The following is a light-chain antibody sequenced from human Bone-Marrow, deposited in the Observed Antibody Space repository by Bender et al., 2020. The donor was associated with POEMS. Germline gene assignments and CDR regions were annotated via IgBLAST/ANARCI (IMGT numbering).Light chain of an antibody. CDR1: SSDIGGYNY. CDR2: EVS. J-gene: IGLJ2*01. V-gene: IGLV2-14*01. Sequence: QSALTQPASVSGSPGQSITISCTGTSSDIGGYNYVSWYQQHPGKAPKLMIYEVSKRPSGVPDRFSGSKSGNTASLTVSGLQAVDEADYFCSSYTSSSTLIFGGGTKLTVL. CDR3: SSYTSSSTLI.